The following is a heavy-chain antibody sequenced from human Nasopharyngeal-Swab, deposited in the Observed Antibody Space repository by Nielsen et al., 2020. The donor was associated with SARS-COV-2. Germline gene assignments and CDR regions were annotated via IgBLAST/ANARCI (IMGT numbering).Heavy chain of an antibody. Sequence: GGSLRPSCAASGFTVSSNYMSWVRQAPGKGLEWVPVIYSGGSPYYADSVKGQFTISRDNSKNTLYLQMNSLRAEDTAVYYCARDRGGVYYYYGMDVWGQGTTVTVSS. V-gene: IGHV3-53*01. D-gene: IGHD3-10*01. J-gene: IGHJ6*02. CDR3: ARDRGGVYYYYGMDV. CDR1: GFTVSSNY. CDR2: IYSGGSP.